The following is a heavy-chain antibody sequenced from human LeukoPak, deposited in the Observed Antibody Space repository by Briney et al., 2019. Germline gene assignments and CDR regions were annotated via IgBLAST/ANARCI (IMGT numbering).Heavy chain of an antibody. CDR3: ATSGYSSFRGDY. V-gene: IGHV4-59*12. J-gene: IGHJ4*02. D-gene: IGHD6-13*01. Sequence: SETLSLTCTVSGGSINDYYWSWIRQPPGKGLEWIGSIYYSGSTYYNPSLKSRVTISVDTSKNQFSLKLSSVTAADTAVYYCATSGYSSFRGDYWGQGTLVTVSS. CDR2: IYYSGST. CDR1: GGSINDYY.